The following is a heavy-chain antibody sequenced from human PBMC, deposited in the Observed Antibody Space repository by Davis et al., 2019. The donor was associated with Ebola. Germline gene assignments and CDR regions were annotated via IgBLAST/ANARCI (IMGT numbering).Heavy chain of an antibody. Sequence: GESLKISCAASGFTFSSYWMSWVRQAPGKGPEWVSSISSSASYKNYADSVKGRFTISRDDAKKSLYLQMDSLRAEDTAVYYCAKVKIQLWNNYFDYWGQGTLVTVSS. CDR1: GFTFSSYW. V-gene: IGHV3-21*04. CDR2: ISSSASYK. J-gene: IGHJ4*02. D-gene: IGHD5-18*01. CDR3: AKVKIQLWNNYFDY.